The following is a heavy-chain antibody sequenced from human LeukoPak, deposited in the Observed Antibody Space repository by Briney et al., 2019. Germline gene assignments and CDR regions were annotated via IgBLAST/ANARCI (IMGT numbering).Heavy chain of an antibody. CDR2: IYHSGST. V-gene: IGHV4-30-2*05. CDR3: ARAGTHWDYNWFDP. Sequence: SETLSLTCAVSGGSISSGGYSWSWIRQPPGKGLEWIGYIYHSGSTYYNPSLKSRVTISVDTSKNQFSLKLSSVTAADTAVYYCARAGTHWDYNWFDPWGQGTLVTVSS. CDR1: GGSISSGGYS. D-gene: IGHD1-7*01. J-gene: IGHJ5*02.